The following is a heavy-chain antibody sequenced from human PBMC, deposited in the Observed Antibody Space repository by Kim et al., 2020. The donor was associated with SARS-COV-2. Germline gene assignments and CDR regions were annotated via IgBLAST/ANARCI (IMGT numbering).Heavy chain of an antibody. CDR3: ARSGITMVRGVTFMGPFDY. CDR2: ISAYNGNT. V-gene: IGHV1-18*01. D-gene: IGHD3-10*01. Sequence: ASVKVSCKASGYTFTSYGISWVRQAPGQGLEWMGWISAYNGNTNYAQKLQGRVTMTTDTSTSTAYMELRSLRSDDTAVYYCARSGITMVRGVTFMGPFDYWGQGTLVTVSS. J-gene: IGHJ4*02. CDR1: GYTFTSYG.